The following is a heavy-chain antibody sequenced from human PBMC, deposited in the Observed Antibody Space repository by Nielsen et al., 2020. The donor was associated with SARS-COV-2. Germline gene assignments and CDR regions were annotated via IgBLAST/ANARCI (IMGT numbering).Heavy chain of an antibody. CDR3: ARDILTGGYGMDV. CDR1: GYSFTNYW. Sequence: GESLKISCKGSGYSFTNYWIAWVRQMPGKGLEWMGIIYPGDSDPTYSPSFPGQVTISADKSISTAYLQWSSLNASDTAMYYCARDILTGGYGMDVWGQGTTITVSS. CDR2: IYPGDSDP. V-gene: IGHV5-51*01. J-gene: IGHJ6*02. D-gene: IGHD3-9*01.